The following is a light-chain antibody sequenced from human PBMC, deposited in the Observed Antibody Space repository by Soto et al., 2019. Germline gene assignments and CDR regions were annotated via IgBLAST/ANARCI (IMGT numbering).Light chain of an antibody. Sequence: EIVMTQSPATLSVSPGERVTLSCWASQSVSSSLAWYQQRRGQAPRLLIYGASSRATGIPARFSGSGSGTEFTLTISSLQSEDFAVYYCLQDKKWPPWTFGQGTKVEIK. J-gene: IGKJ1*01. CDR1: QSVSSS. CDR3: LQDKKWPPWT. V-gene: IGKV3-15*01. CDR2: GAS.